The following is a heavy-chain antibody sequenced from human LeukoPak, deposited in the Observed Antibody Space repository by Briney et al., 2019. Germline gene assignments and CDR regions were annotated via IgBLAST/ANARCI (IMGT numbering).Heavy chain of an antibody. CDR3: ARGGDCGSTSCYYFDF. J-gene: IGHJ4*02. Sequence: GGSLRLSCAASGFTFSGYSMNWVRQAPGKGLEWVSSVSTTGYYIYYADSVKGRFSISRDNAKNSLYLQMNSLRAEDTAVYYCARGGDCGSTSCYYFDFWGQGTRVTVSS. D-gene: IGHD2-2*01. CDR2: VSTTGYYI. V-gene: IGHV3-21*01. CDR1: GFTFSGYS.